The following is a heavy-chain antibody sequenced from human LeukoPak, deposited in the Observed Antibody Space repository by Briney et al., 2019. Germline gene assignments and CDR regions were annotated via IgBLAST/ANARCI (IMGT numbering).Heavy chain of an antibody. D-gene: IGHD2-2*02. CDR3: ASRYCSSTSCYTLSAFDI. CDR1: GGTLSSDT. J-gene: IGHJ3*02. CDR2: IIPILGIA. V-gene: IGHV1-69*02. Sequence: SVKVSRKGSGGTLSSDTISWVRQAPGQGLEWMGRIIPILGIANYAQKLQGRVTITADKSTSTAYMELSSLRSEDTAVYYCASRYCSSTSCYTLSAFDIWGQGTMVTVSS.